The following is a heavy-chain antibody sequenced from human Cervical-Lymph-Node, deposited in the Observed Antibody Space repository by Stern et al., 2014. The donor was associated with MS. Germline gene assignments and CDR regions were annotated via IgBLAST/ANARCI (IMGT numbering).Heavy chain of an antibody. V-gene: IGHV5-51*03. CDR3: ARWSVACDY. J-gene: IGHJ4*02. D-gene: IGHD2-21*01. CDR2: IYPGDSDI. Sequence: MQLVQSGAELKEPGESLKISCKTSGYNFINYWIAWVRQVPGKGLEWIGIIYPGDSDIRYSPSFQGHVTMSVDKSKTTAYLQWKSLKASDTAVYYCARWSVACDYWGQGALITVSS. CDR1: GYNFINYW.